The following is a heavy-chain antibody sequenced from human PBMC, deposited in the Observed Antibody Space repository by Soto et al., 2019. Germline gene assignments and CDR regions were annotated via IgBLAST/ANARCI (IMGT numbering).Heavy chain of an antibody. Sequence: ASVKVSCKASGYNFRNYGITWLRQAPGQGLEWMGWIGAYNGNRKYLQKLQGRVTMTTDTSTNTAHMELTSLKSHDTAVYYCARVIGVASMDHWGQGTQVTVSS. CDR2: IGAYNGNR. CDR1: GYNFRNYG. J-gene: IGHJ4*02. V-gene: IGHV1-18*01. CDR3: ARVIGVASMDH. D-gene: IGHD5-12*01.